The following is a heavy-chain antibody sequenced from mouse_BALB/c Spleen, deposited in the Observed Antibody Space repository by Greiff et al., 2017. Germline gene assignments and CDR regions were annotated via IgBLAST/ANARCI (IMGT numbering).Heavy chain of an antibody. J-gene: IGHJ4*01. CDR1: GFSLTSYG. Sequence: VMLVESGPGLVQPSQSLSITCTVSGFSLTSYGVHWVRQPPGKGLEWLVVIWSDGSTTYNSALKSRLSISKDNSKSQVFLKMNSLQTDDTAMYYCARHDYYGSSYSAMDYWGQGTSVTVSS. D-gene: IGHD1-1*01. CDR3: ARHDYYGSSYSAMDY. V-gene: IGHV2-6*02. CDR2: IWSDGST.